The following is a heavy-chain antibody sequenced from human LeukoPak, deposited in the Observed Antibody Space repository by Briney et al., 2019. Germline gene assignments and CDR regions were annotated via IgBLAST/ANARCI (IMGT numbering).Heavy chain of an antibody. CDR1: GSTFGDYA. Sequence: GGSLRLSCTASGSTFGDYAMSWVRQAPGKGLEWVGFIRSKAYGGTTEYAASVKGRLTISRDDSKSIAYLQMNSLKTEDTAVYYCTRGSGYDKHAWDYWGQGTLVTVSS. CDR2: IRSKAYGGTT. V-gene: IGHV3-49*04. D-gene: IGHD5-12*01. J-gene: IGHJ4*02. CDR3: TRGSGYDKHAWDY.